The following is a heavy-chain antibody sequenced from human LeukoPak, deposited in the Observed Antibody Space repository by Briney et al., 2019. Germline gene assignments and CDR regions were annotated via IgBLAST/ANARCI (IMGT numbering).Heavy chain of an antibody. CDR2: ITHSGSP. Sequence: SETLSLTCGVSSGFLSGYYWRWIRQPPGGGLEWLGEITHSGSPNYNPPRKSRITISGDTSKKQFPLNLKSVTAADTGVYYCARGVDLWGRGTPVTVSS. J-gene: IGHJ2*01. V-gene: IGHV4-34*01. CDR1: SGFLSGYY. CDR3: ARGVDL.